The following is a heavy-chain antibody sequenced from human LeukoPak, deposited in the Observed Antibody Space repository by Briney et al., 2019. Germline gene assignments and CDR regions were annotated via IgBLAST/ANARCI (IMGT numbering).Heavy chain of an antibody. CDR3: AKPIRPLDYSYGYDY. D-gene: IGHD5-18*01. CDR2: ISWDGGST. Sequence: PGGSLRLSCAASGFTFDDYAMHWVRQAPGKGLEWVSLISWDGGSTYYADSVKGRFTISRDNSKNSLYLQMNSLRAEDTALYYCAKPIRPLDYSYGYDYWGQGTLVTVSS. V-gene: IGHV3-43D*03. CDR1: GFTFDDYA. J-gene: IGHJ4*02.